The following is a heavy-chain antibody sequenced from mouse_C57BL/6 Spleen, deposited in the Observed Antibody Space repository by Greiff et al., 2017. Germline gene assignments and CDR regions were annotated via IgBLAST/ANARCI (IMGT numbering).Heavy chain of an antibody. J-gene: IGHJ2*01. Sequence: VQLKESGAELVKPGASVKLSCKASGYTFTEYTIHWVKQRSGQGLEWIGWFYPGSGSIKYNEKFKDKATLTADKSSSTVYMELSRLTSEDSAVYFCARHEDKYYYGSSYYFDYWGQGTTLTVSS. CDR1: GYTFTEYT. V-gene: IGHV1-62-2*01. CDR2: FYPGSGSI. D-gene: IGHD1-1*01. CDR3: ARHEDKYYYGSSYYFDY.